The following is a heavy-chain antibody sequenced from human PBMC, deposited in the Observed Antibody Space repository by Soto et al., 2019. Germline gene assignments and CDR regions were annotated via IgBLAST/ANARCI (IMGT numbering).Heavy chain of an antibody. CDR1: GYTLTELS. CDR2: FDPEDGET. J-gene: IGHJ6*02. Sequence: ASVKVSCKVSGYTLTELSMHWVRQAPGKGLEWMGGFDPEDGETIYAQKFQGRVTMTEDTSTDTAYMELSSLRSEDTAVNYCATDSAAARPSRTEEPYYHYGMDFLGQGTTVTVSS. D-gene: IGHD6-6*01. CDR3: ATDSAAARPSRTEEPYYHYGMDF. V-gene: IGHV1-24*01.